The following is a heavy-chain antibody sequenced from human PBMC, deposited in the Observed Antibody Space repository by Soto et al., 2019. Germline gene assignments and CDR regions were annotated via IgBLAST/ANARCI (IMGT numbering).Heavy chain of an antibody. D-gene: IGHD5-12*01. CDR3: AKEGGLSGYEANAFDI. CDR2: ISWNSGSI. Sequence: EVQLVESGGGLVQPGRSLRLSCAASGFTFDDYAMHWVRQAPGKGLEWVSGISWNSGSIGYADSVKGRFTISRDNAKHSQYLQMNSLIAEDTALYYCAKEGGLSGYEANAFDIWGKGTMVTVSS. CDR1: GFTFDDYA. V-gene: IGHV3-9*01. J-gene: IGHJ3*02.